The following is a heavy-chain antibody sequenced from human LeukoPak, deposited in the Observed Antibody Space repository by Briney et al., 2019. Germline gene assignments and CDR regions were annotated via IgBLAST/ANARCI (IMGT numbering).Heavy chain of an antibody. CDR2: IKQDGSDK. Sequence: GGSLRLSCGASGFSLSNYWMSWVRQAPGKGLEWVANIKQDGSDKNYVDSVRGRFTISRDNAENSLYLQMDSLRAEDTAVYYCARNRGWLQFDYWGQGTLVTVSS. D-gene: IGHD5-12*01. CDR3: ARNRGWLQFDY. CDR1: GFSLSNYW. V-gene: IGHV3-7*03. J-gene: IGHJ4*02.